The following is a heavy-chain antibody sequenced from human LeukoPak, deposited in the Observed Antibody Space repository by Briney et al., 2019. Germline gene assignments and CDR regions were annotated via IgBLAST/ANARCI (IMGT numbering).Heavy chain of an antibody. CDR2: ISAYNGNS. CDR3: ARDERQIASGNEYYFDY. CDR1: GYAFRYDG. V-gene: IGHV1-18*01. D-gene: IGHD6-13*01. J-gene: IGHJ4*02. Sequence: ASVKVSCKALGYAFRYDGISWVRQAPGRGLEWMGWISAYNGNSHSAPRFNGGITMTTDTSTCTAYMELNSLTPDDTAVYYCARDERQIASGNEYYFDYWGQGTLVTVSS.